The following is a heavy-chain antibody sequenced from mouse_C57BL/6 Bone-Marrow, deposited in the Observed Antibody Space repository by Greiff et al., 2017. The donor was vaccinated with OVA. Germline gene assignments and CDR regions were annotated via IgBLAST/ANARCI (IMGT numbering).Heavy chain of an antibody. CDR1: GYTFTSYW. CDR3: ARDYYGSSLYAMDY. J-gene: IGHJ4*01. D-gene: IGHD1-1*01. CDR2: IHPNSGST. Sequence: VQLQQSGAELVKPGASVKLSCKASGYTFTSYWMHWVKQRPGQGLEWIGMIHPNSGSTNYNEKFKSKATLTVDKSSSTAYMQLCSLTSEDSAVYYCARDYYGSSLYAMDYWGQGTSVTVSS. V-gene: IGHV1-64*01.